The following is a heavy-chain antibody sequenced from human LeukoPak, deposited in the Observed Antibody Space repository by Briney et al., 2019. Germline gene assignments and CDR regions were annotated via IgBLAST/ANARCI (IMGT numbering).Heavy chain of an antibody. D-gene: IGHD6-6*01. V-gene: IGHV1-18*01. CDR2: ISAYNGNT. J-gene: IGHJ6*03. CDR3: ARVIAARPPGRYYYYYMDV. CDR1: GYTFTSYG. Sequence: ASVKVSCKASGYTFTSYGISWVRQAPGQGLEWMGWISAYNGNTNYAQKLQGRVTMTTDTSTSTAYMELRSLRSDDTAVYYCARVIAARPPGRYYYYYMDVWGKGTTVTVSS.